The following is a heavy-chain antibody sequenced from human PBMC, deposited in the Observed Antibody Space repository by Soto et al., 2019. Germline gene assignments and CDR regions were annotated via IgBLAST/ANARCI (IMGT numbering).Heavy chain of an antibody. J-gene: IGHJ6*02. Sequence: GGSLRLSCEASGFSFSTYSTHWVRQAPGKGLEWVSSIGRRSDIYYADSVKGRFTISRDNAKNSVSLQMNSLRDEDTAVYYCAREETAWPLAYGLDVWGQGTTVTVSS. V-gene: IGHV3-21*01. CDR1: GFSFSTYS. CDR2: IGRRSDI. D-gene: IGHD2-21*02. CDR3: AREETAWPLAYGLDV.